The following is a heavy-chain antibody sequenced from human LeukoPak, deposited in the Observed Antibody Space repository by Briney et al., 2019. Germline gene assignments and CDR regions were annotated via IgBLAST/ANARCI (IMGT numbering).Heavy chain of an antibody. CDR2: ISSSSSTI. V-gene: IGHV3-48*04. D-gene: IGHD6-13*01. CDR1: GFTFSSYS. CDR3: ARDSGISSSWPPAPFDY. J-gene: IGHJ4*02. Sequence: PGGSLRLSCAASGFTFSSYSMNWVRQAPGKGLEWVSYISSSSSTIYYADSVKGRFTISRDNAKNSLYLQMNSLRAEDTAVYYCARDSGISSSWPPAPFDYWGQGTLVTVSS.